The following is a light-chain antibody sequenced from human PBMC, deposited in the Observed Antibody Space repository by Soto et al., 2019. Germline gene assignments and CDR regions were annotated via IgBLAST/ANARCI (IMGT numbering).Light chain of an antibody. J-gene: IGLJ3*02. CDR2: GNS. CDR3: QSYDSSLSNWV. V-gene: IGLV1-40*01. CDR1: SSNIGAGYD. Sequence: QPVLTKPPSVSGAPGQRVTISCTGSSSNIGAGYDVHWYQQLPGTAPKLLIYGNSNRPSGVPDRLSGSKSGTSASLAITGLQAEDEADYYCQSYDSSLSNWVFGGGTKLTVL.